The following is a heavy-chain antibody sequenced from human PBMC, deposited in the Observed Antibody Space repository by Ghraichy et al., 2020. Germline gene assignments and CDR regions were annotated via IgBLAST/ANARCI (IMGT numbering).Heavy chain of an antibody. J-gene: IGHJ4*02. CDR3: TTYYDILTEVDY. D-gene: IGHD3-9*01. Sequence: GGSLRLSCAASGFTFSGSAMHWVRQASGKGLEWVGRIRSKANSYATAYAASVKGRFTISRDDSKNTAYLQMNSLKTEDTAVYYCTTYYDILTEVDYWGQGTLVTVSS. V-gene: IGHV3-73*01. CDR2: IRSKANSYAT. CDR1: GFTFSGSA.